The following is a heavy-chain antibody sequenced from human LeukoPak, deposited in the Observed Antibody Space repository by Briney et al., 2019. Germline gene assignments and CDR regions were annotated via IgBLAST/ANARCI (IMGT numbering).Heavy chain of an antibody. CDR2: ISWNSGSI. CDR1: GFTFDDYA. CDR3: AKADTQSHEWDAFDI. J-gene: IGHJ3*02. Sequence: PGGSLRLSCAASGFTFDDYAMHWVRQAPGKGLEWVSGISWNSGSIGYADSVKGRFTISRDNAKNSLYLQMNSLRAEDTALYYCAKADTQSHEWDAFDIWGQGTMVTVSS. D-gene: IGHD3-3*01. V-gene: IGHV3-9*01.